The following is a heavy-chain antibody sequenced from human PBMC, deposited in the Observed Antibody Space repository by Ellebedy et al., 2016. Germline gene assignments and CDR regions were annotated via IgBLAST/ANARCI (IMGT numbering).Heavy chain of an antibody. Sequence: GESLKISXAASGFTFSRYAIHWVRQIPGEGLEWVAAILDDGLDKNYRDSVRGRFTISRDNSKNRVYLQMSSLRVEDTAVYSCARVRSPDYSTNYDLDVWGQGTTVTVSS. V-gene: IGHV3-30*03. CDR1: GFTFSRYA. J-gene: IGHJ6*02. D-gene: IGHD3-22*01. CDR3: ARVRSPDYSTNYDLDV. CDR2: ILDDGLDK.